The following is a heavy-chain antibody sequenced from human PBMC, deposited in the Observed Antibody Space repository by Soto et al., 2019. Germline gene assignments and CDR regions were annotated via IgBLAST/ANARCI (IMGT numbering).Heavy chain of an antibody. CDR3: AKGFFYYDSSGPLDY. J-gene: IGHJ4*02. V-gene: IGHV3-30*18. Sequence: PGGSLRLSCAASGFTFSSYGMHRVRQAPGKGLEWVAVISYDGSNKYYADSVKGRFTISRDNSKNTLYLQMNSPRAEDTAVYYCAKGFFYYDSSGPLDYWGQGTLVTVSS. CDR2: ISYDGSNK. CDR1: GFTFSSYG. D-gene: IGHD3-22*01.